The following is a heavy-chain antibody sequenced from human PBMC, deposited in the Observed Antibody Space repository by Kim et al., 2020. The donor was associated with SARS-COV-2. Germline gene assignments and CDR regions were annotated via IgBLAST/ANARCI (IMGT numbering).Heavy chain of an antibody. CDR3: ARYVPGYKYFDP. J-gene: IGHJ5*02. CDR2: IDPKSGGT. V-gene: IGHV1-2*04. CDR1: GYTFIAYH. D-gene: IGHD3-10*02. Sequence: ASVKVSCKSSGYTFIAYHIHWVRQAPGQGLEWMGWIDPKSGGTTLAQKFLGWVTMTRDTSTSTAYMLLSRLTSDDAAVYYCARYVPGYKYFDPWGQGTLVTVSS.